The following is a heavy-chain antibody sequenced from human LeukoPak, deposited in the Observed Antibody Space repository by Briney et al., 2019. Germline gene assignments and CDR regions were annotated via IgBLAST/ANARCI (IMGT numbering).Heavy chain of an antibody. CDR2: IYYSGST. CDR3: ARGYFYYGSGTYYNSLVWFDP. J-gene: IGHJ5*02. V-gene: IGHV4-59*12. Sequence: PSETLSLTCTVSGGSISSYYWSWIRQPPGKGLEWIGYIYYSGSTNYNPSLKTRITISLDTSKNQFSLKLSSVTAADTAMYYCARGYFYYGSGTYYNSLVWFDPWGQGTLVTVSS. D-gene: IGHD3-10*01. CDR1: GGSISSYY.